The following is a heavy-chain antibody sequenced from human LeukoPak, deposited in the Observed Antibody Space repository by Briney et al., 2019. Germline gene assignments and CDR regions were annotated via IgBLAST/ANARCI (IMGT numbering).Heavy chain of an antibody. CDR1: GFTFSNFA. CDR2: ITGHSRYT. D-gene: IGHD3-10*01. V-gene: IGHV3-23*01. J-gene: IGHJ6*02. Sequence: GGSLRLSCSTSGFTFSNFAMSWVSQAPGKGLEWVSSITGHSRYTYVVDSLKGRTSISRDNGKNTVYLEMNSLRPEDTAVYYCARHTRFVNLDSPMDVWGQGTTVTVA. CDR3: ARHTRFVNLDSPMDV.